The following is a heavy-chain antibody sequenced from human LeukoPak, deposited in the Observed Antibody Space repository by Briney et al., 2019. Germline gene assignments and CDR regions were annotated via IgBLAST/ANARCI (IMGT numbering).Heavy chain of an antibody. J-gene: IGHJ4*02. D-gene: IGHD3-10*01. CDR3: AKDITFPRTYYYGSGSYYGGLDY. Sequence: GGSLRLSCAASGFTFDDYTMHWVRQAPGKGLEWVSLISWDGGSTYYADSVKGRFTISRDNSKNSLYLQMNSLRTGDTALYYCAKDITFPRTYYYGSGSYYGGLDYWGQGTLVTVSS. CDR2: ISWDGGST. CDR1: GFTFDDYT. V-gene: IGHV3-43*01.